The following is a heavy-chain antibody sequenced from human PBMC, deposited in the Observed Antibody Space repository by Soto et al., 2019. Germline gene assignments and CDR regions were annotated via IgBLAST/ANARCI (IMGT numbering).Heavy chain of an antibody. Sequence: SETLSLTCTVSGGSISSGDHYWSWIRQPPGKGLEWIGYIYYSGTTYYNPSLKSRVTISVDTSENQFSLKVNSVTAADTAVYYCARALIQLWPHYYYGMDVWGQGTTVTVSS. CDR1: GGSISSGDHY. D-gene: IGHD5-18*01. J-gene: IGHJ6*02. V-gene: IGHV4-30-4*01. CDR2: IYYSGTT. CDR3: ARALIQLWPHYYYGMDV.